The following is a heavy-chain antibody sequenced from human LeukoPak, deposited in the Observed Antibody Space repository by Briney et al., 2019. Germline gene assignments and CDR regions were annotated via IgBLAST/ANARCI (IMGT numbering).Heavy chain of an antibody. Sequence: ASVNVSCKASGYTFTGYYMHWVRQAPGQGLEWMGWINPNSGGTNYAQKFQGRVTMTRDTSISTAYMELSRLRSDDTAVYYCAKDFWSGYSPDYWGQGTLVTVSS. V-gene: IGHV1-2*02. CDR2: INPNSGGT. D-gene: IGHD3-3*01. CDR3: AKDFWSGYSPDY. J-gene: IGHJ4*02. CDR1: GYTFTGYY.